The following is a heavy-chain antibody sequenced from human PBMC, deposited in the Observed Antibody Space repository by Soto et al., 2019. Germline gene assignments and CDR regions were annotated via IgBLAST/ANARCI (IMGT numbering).Heavy chain of an antibody. D-gene: IGHD2-2*01. CDR3: ARESVVGTSFQTYYYYYGMDV. CDR2: IYSGGST. CDR1: GFTVISNY. J-gene: IGHJ6*02. V-gene: IGHV3-53*01. Sequence: GGSLRLSCAASGFTVISNYMSWVRQAPGKGLAWVSVIYSGGSTYYADSVKGRFTISRDNSKNTLYLQMNSLRAEDTAVYYCARESVVGTSFQTYYYYYGMDVWGQGTTVTVSS.